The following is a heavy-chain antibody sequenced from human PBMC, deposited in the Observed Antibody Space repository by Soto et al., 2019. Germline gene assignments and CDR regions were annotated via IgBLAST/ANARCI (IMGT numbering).Heavy chain of an antibody. D-gene: IGHD2-2*01. CDR2: IKQDGSWK. V-gene: IGHV3-7*01. CDR3: ARDAKILQPVASDYASDV. J-gene: IGHJ3*01. CDR1: GFTFSNHY. Sequence: EVQLVEAGGGLVQPGGSLRLSCEASGFTFSNHYMSWVRQAPGKGLEWVANIKQDGSWKFYVDSVKGRFTISRDNAKNSVHLQMHSLRVEDTAVSYCARDAKILQPVASDYASDVWGQGTMVTVSS.